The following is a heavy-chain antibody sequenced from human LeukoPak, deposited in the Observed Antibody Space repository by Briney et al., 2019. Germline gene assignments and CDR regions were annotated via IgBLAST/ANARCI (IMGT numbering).Heavy chain of an antibody. V-gene: IGHV3-30-3*01. CDR2: ISYDGSNK. J-gene: IGHJ4*02. D-gene: IGHD3-22*01. CDR1: GFTFSSYA. CDR3: ARDETSDSSGDDY. Sequence: GGSLRLSCAASGFTFSSYAMHWVRQAPGKGLEWVAVISYDGSNKYYADSVKGRFTISRDNSKNTLYLQMSSLRAEDTAVYYCARDETSDSSGDDYWGQGTLVTVSS.